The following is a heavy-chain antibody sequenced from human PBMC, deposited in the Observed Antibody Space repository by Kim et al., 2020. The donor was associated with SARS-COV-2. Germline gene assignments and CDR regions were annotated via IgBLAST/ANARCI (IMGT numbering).Heavy chain of an antibody. CDR2: IYPGDSDT. V-gene: IGHV5-51*01. J-gene: IGHJ5*02. CDR3: ARLWFGELLPYNWFDP. D-gene: IGHD3-10*01. CDR1: GYSFTSYW. Sequence: GESLKISCKGSGYSFTSYWIGWVRQMPGKGLEWMGIIYPGDSDTRYSPSFQGQVTISADKSISTAYLQWSSLKASDTAMYYCARLWFGELLPYNWFDPWGQGTLVTVSS.